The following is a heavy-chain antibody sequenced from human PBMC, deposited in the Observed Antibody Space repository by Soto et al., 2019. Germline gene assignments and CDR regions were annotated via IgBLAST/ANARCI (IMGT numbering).Heavy chain of an antibody. V-gene: IGHV4-31*03. CDR1: CAALNSGNYY. CDR2: IYVTGAV. D-gene: IGHD2-21*01. Sequence: SEALSLTCSVSCAALNSGNYYWSCIRQVPGKGLEWIGHIYVTGAVDYNPSLRGRITISQDTSERQFSLNLRLVTAADTAVYYCARLRIATNNYKWFDPWSQGTLVTVSS. J-gene: IGHJ5*02. CDR3: ARLRIATNNYKWFDP.